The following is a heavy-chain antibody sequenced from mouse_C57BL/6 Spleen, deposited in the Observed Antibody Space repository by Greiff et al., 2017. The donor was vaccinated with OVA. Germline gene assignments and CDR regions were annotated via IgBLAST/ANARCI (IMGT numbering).Heavy chain of an antibody. V-gene: IGHV5-17*01. CDR2: ISSGSSTI. D-gene: IGHD1-1*01. CDR1: GFTFSDYG. Sequence: EVKLMESGGGLVKPGGSLKLSCAASGFTFSDYGMHWVRQAPEKGLEWVAYISSGSSTIYYADTVKGRFTISRDNAKNTLFLQMTSLRSEDTAMYYCARTSPKVLYGSSLDWYFDVWGTGTTVTVSS. J-gene: IGHJ1*03. CDR3: ARTSPKVLYGSSLDWYFDV.